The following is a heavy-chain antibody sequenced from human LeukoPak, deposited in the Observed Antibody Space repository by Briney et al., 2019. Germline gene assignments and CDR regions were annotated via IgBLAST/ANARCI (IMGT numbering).Heavy chain of an antibody. V-gene: IGHV3-11*01. Sequence: GGSLRLSCAASGFTFSDYYMSWIRQAPGKGLEWVSYISSSGSTIYYADSVKGRFTISRDNAKNSLYLQMNSLRAEDTAVYYCARDRGRWSSSSGLDYYYYYMDVWGKGTTVTVSS. CDR1: GFTFSDYY. CDR2: ISSSGSTI. J-gene: IGHJ6*03. D-gene: IGHD6-6*01. CDR3: ARDRGRWSSSSGLDYYYYYMDV.